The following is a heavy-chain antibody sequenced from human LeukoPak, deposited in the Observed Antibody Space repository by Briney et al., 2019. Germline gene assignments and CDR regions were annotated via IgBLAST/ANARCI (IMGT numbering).Heavy chain of an antibody. J-gene: IGHJ4*02. Sequence: SETLSLTCTVSGGSISSSSYYWGWIRQPPGKGLEWIGSIYYSGSTYYNPSLKSRVTISVDTSKNQFSLKLSSVTAADTAVYYCASASGELSPTDYWGQGTLVTVSS. CDR1: GGSISSSSYY. D-gene: IGHD3-10*01. CDR2: IYYSGST. CDR3: ASASGELSPTDY. V-gene: IGHV4-39*01.